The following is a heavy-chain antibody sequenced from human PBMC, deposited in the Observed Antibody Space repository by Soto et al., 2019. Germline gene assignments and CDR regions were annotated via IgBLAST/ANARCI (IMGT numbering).Heavy chain of an antibody. CDR2: INPRSRST. CDR1: GYLFTSYY. D-gene: IGHD3-22*01. Sequence: QVQLVQSGAEVKKPGASVKVACKASGYLFTSYYMHWVRQAPGQGLEWMGVINPRSRSTNYAQKFQGRVTMTRDTSTSTVYMELSSLRSDDTAVYYCASPSTMIAAGPNNGMDVWGQGTTVTVSS. J-gene: IGHJ6*02. V-gene: IGHV1-46*01. CDR3: ASPSTMIAAGPNNGMDV.